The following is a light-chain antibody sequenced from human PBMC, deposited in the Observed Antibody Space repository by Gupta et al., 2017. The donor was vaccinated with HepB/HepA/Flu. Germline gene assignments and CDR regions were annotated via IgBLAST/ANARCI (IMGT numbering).Light chain of an antibody. CDR2: SAS. CDR3: QEADKWPWT. J-gene: IGKJ1*01. Sequence: EIVMTQSPATLSVSPGERATLSCRAGQSVSSHVAWYKQKPGQAPRLLIYSASTRATGIPARFSGRGSGTEFTLTISSLQSEDFVVYHCQEADKWPWTFGQGTKVEIK. V-gene: IGKV3-15*01. CDR1: QSVSSH.